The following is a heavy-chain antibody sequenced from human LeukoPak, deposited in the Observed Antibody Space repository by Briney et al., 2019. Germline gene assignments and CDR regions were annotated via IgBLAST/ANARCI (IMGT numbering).Heavy chain of an antibody. V-gene: IGHV3-21*01. CDR2: ISSSSSYI. CDR1: GFTFSSYS. D-gene: IGHD2-2*01. Sequence: PGGSLRLSCAASGFTFSSYSMNWVRQAPGKGLEWVSSISSSSSYIYYADPVKGRFTISRDNAKNSLYLQMNSLRAEDTAVYYCARDLGAGDIVVVPAYFDYWGQGTLVTVSS. J-gene: IGHJ4*02. CDR3: ARDLGAGDIVVVPAYFDY.